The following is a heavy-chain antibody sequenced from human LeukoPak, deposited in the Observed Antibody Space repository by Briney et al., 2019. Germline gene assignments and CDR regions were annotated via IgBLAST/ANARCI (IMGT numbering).Heavy chain of an antibody. CDR2: IYYSGST. CDR1: GGSISSHY. J-gene: IGHJ6*03. Sequence: SETLSLTCTVSGGSISSHYWSWIRQPPGKGLEWIGYIYYSGSTNYNPSLKSRVTISVDTSKNQFSLKLSSVTAADTAVYYCARRYDSTLYYYYYMDVWGKGTTVTVSS. V-gene: IGHV4-59*08. CDR3: ARRYDSTLYYYYYMDV. D-gene: IGHD3-22*01.